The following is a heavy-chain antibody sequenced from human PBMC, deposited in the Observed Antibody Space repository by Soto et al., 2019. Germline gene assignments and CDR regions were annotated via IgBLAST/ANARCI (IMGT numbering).Heavy chain of an antibody. V-gene: IGHV4-31*03. CDR3: ARGAIYYYGSGSYNWFDP. CDR1: GGSISSGGYY. J-gene: IGHJ5*02. Sequence: PSETLSLTCTVSGGSISSGGYYWSWIRQHPGKGLEWIGYIYYSGSTYYNPSLKSRVTISVDTSKNQFSLKLSSVTAADTAVYYCARGAIYYYGSGSYNWFDPWGQGTLVTVSS. D-gene: IGHD3-10*01. CDR2: IYYSGST.